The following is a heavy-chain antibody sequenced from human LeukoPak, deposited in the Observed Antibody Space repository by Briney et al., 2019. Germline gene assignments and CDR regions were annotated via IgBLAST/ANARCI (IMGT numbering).Heavy chain of an antibody. CDR2: IYTSGST. CDR1: GGSISSGSYY. D-gene: IGHD2-2*01. CDR3: AGSYIVVVPAILLSGSGGWFDP. J-gene: IGHJ5*02. V-gene: IGHV4-61*02. Sequence: SETLSLTCTVSGGSISSGSYYWSWIRQPAGKGLEWIGRIYTSGSTNYNPSLKSRVTISVDTSKNQFSLKLSSVTAADTAVYYCAGSYIVVVPAILLSGSGGWFDPWGQGTLVSVSS.